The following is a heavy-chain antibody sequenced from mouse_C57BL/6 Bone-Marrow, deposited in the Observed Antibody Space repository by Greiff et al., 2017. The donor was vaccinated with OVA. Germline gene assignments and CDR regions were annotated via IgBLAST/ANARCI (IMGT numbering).Heavy chain of an antibody. CDR1: GFTFSDYG. V-gene: IGHV5-17*01. Sequence: EVKLVESGGGLVKPGGSLKLSCAASGFTFSDYGMHWVRQAPEKGLEWVAYISSGSSTIYYADTVKGRFTISRDNAKNTLFLQMTSLSSEDTAMYYCARGGYYPAWFAYWGQGTLVTVSA. CDR2: ISSGSSTI. CDR3: ARGGYYPAWFAY. D-gene: IGHD2-3*01. J-gene: IGHJ3*01.